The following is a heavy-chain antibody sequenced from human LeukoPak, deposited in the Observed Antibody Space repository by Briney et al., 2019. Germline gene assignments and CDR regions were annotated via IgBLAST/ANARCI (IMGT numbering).Heavy chain of an antibody. CDR3: ARVGLYYYYGMDV. D-gene: IGHD3-10*01. CDR1: GGTFSSYA. V-gene: IGHV1-69*01. Sequence: ASVKVSCKASGGTFSSYAISWVRQAPGQGLEWMGVIIPIFGTANYAQKFQGRVTITADESTSTAYMELSSLRSEDTAVYYCARVGLYYYYGMDVWGQGTTVTVSS. J-gene: IGHJ6*02. CDR2: IIPIFGTA.